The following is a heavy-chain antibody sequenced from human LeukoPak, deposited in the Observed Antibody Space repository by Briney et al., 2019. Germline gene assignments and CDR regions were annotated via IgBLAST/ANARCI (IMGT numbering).Heavy chain of an antibody. Sequence: ASVKVSCKASGYTFTGYYMHWVRQAPGQGLEWMGWINPNSGGTNYAQKFQGWVTMTRDTSISTAYMELSSLRSEDTAVYYCARDGADYGGNSWGQGTLVTVSS. CDR2: INPNSGGT. D-gene: IGHD4-23*01. CDR1: GYTFTGYY. V-gene: IGHV1-2*04. J-gene: IGHJ4*02. CDR3: ARDGADYGGNS.